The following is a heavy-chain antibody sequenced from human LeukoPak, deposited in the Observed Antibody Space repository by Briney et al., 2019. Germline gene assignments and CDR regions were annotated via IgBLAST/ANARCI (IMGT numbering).Heavy chain of an antibody. CDR2: MNSDGSII. V-gene: IGHV3-74*01. D-gene: IGHD2-15*01. J-gene: IGHJ4*02. CDR1: GFTLTHYW. CDR3: ARAAGLILDH. Sequence: GGSLRLSCAASGFTLTHYWMHWVRQAPGKGPVWVSRMNSDGSIINYADSVKGRFTISRDNAKNMLYLQMDSLTGKDTAVYYCARAAGLILDHWGQGTLVSVSS.